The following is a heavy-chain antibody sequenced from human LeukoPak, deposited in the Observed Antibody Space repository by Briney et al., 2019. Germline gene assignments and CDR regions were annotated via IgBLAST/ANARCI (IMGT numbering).Heavy chain of an antibody. V-gene: IGHV4-31*03. Sequence: SQTLSLTCTVSGGSISSGGYYWSWIRQHPGKGLEWIGYIYYSGSTYYNSSLKSRVTISVDTSKKQFSLKLSSVTAADTAVYYCARALGLGYCSGGSCYPYYFDYWGQGTLVTVSS. J-gene: IGHJ4*02. CDR2: IYYSGST. CDR1: GGSISSGGYY. CDR3: ARALGLGYCSGGSCYPYYFDY. D-gene: IGHD2-15*01.